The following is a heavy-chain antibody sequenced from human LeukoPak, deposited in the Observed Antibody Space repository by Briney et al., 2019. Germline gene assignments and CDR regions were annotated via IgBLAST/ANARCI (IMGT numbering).Heavy chain of an antibody. CDR1: GGSIGSYY. J-gene: IGHJ4*02. CDR2: IYYSGST. CDR3: AGEVD. V-gene: IGHV4-59*01. Sequence: SETLSLTCTVSGGSIGSYYWSWIRQPPGKRLEWIGYIYYSGSTNYNPSLKSRVTISVDTSKNQFSLKLSSVTAADTAVYYCAGEVDWGQGTLVTVSS.